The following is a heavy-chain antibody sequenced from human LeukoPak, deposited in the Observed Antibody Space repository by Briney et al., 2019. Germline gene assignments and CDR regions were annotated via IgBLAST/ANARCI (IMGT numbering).Heavy chain of an antibody. J-gene: IGHJ4*02. CDR2: INHSGST. V-gene: IGHV4-34*01. Sequence: SETLCLTCAVSGGSFSGYYWSWVRQPPGKGLEWVGEINHSGSTNYNPSLTSRVTMSVDTSKNQFSLKLSSVTAADTAVYYCARSGYGSGRGRRFLDYWGQGTLVTVSS. D-gene: IGHD3-10*01. CDR3: ARSGYGSGRGRRFLDY. CDR1: GGSFSGYY.